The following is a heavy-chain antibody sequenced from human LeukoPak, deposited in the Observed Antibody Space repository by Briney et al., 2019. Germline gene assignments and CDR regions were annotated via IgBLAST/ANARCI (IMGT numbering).Heavy chain of an antibody. CDR2: IKQDGSEK. D-gene: IGHD2-21*02. Sequence: PGGSLRLSCAASGFTFSSYGMHWVRQAPGKGLEWVANIKQDGSEKYYVDSVKGRFTISRDNAKNSLYLQMNSLRAEDTAVYYCAKDSEHWVVTAPRHDYWGQGTLVTVSS. V-gene: IGHV3-7*03. CDR1: GFTFSSYG. J-gene: IGHJ4*02. CDR3: AKDSEHWVVTAPRHDY.